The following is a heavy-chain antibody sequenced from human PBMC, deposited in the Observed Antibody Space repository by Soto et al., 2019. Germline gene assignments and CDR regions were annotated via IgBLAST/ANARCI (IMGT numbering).Heavy chain of an antibody. CDR3: AGDSVDATFGHYYYAMDV. D-gene: IGHD3-10*01. J-gene: IGHJ6*02. CDR2: IAPIFGTP. Sequence: QVQLVQSGPGVKTAGSSVRVSCKASGGTFSTYAISWVRQAPGQGLEWMGGIAPIFGTPKYAQNVQGRVTSTADESTSTVYMELSGLGSEDTALYYCAGDSVDATFGHYYYAMDVWGQGTTDTVSS. CDR1: GGTFSTYA. V-gene: IGHV1-69*12.